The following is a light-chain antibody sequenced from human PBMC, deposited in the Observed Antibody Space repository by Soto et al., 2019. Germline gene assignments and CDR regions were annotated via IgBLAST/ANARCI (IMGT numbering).Light chain of an antibody. CDR2: EVS. CDR1: SSDIGAYDY. J-gene: IGLJ2*01. V-gene: IGLV2-14*01. CDR3: SSYTSSSTDVV. Sequence: QSALTQPPSASGSPGQSVIISCAGSSSDIGAYDYVSWFQQHPGKAPKLLIYEVSNRPSGVSNRFSGSKSGNTASLTISGLQAEDEADYYCSSYTSSSTDVVFGGGTKLTVL.